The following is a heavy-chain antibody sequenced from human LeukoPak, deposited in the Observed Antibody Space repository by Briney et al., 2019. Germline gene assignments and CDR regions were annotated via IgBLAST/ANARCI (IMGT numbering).Heavy chain of an antibody. V-gene: IGHV1-2*02. J-gene: IGHJ5*02. CDR1: GYTFTGYY. Sequence: ASVKVSCKASGYTFTGYYMHWVRQAPGQGLEWMGWINPNSGGTNYAQKFQGRVTMTRDTSISTAYMELCRLRSDVTAVYYCARDAYYYDSSGYYYDPSNWFDPWGQGTLVTVSS. D-gene: IGHD3-22*01. CDR2: INPNSGGT. CDR3: ARDAYYYDSSGYYYDPSNWFDP.